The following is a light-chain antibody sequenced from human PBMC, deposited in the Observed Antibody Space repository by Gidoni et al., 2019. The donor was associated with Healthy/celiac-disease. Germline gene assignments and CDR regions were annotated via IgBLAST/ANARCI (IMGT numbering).Light chain of an antibody. CDR3: SSYAGSNWV. V-gene: IGLV2-8*01. CDR2: EVS. Sequence: QSALTQPPSASGSPGQSVTISCTGTSSDVGGYNYVSWYQQHPGKAPKLMIYEVSKRHSGVPDRFSGSKSGNTASLTVSGLQAEDEADYYCSSYAGSNWVFGGGTKLTVL. CDR1: SSDVGGYNY. J-gene: IGLJ3*02.